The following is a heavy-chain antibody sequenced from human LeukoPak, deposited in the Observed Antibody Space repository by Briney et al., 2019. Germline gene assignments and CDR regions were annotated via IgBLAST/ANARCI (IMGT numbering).Heavy chain of an antibody. D-gene: IGHD6-6*01. V-gene: IGHV3-64*01. CDR2: IRSNGGST. J-gene: IGHJ4*02. Sequence: GRTLRLSCAASGFTFRSYGMHWVRQAPGKGLEYVAAIRSNGGSTDYANSVKGRFTISRDNSKNMLYLQMGSLRAEDMAVYYCARISSSYDYDYWGQGTLVTVSS. CDR1: GFTFRSYG. CDR3: ARISSSYDYDY.